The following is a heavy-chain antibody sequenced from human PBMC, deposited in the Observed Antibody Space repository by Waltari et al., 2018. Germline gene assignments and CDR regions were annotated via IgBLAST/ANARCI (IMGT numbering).Heavy chain of an antibody. CDR1: GGSISSGSYY. CDR2: IYTSGST. J-gene: IGHJ4*02. V-gene: IGHV4-61*09. CDR3: ARFTPTQGGFDY. D-gene: IGHD3-16*01. Sequence: QVQLQESGPGLVKPSQTLSLTCTVSGGSISSGSYYWSWIRQPAGKGLEWIGYIYTSGSTNYNPSLKSRVTISVDPSKNQFSLKLSSVTAADTAVYYCARFTPTQGGFDYWGQGTLVTVSS.